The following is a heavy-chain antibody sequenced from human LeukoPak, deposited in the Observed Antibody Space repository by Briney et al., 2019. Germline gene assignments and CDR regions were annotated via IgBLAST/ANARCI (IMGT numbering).Heavy chain of an antibody. V-gene: IGHV3-21*01. CDR3: ARDSRSIAVSKGGLDY. Sequence: GGSLRLSCAASGFTFSSYSMHWVRQAPGKGLELVSSISIRMSKNYADSVKGRFTISRDNAKNSLDLQMDSLRDEDTAVYYCARDSRSIAVSKGGLDYWGQGTMVTVSS. CDR2: ISIRMSK. CDR1: GFTFSSYS. D-gene: IGHD6-6*01. J-gene: IGHJ4*02.